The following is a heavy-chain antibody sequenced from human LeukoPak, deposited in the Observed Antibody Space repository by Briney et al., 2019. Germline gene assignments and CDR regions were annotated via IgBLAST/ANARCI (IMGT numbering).Heavy chain of an antibody. V-gene: IGHV4-34*01. J-gene: IGHJ5*02. CDR3: ARDLSSSWGAYNWFDP. CDR1: GGSFSGYN. D-gene: IGHD6-13*01. CDR2: INHSGST. Sequence: PSETLSLTCGVYGGSFSGYNWTWVRQPPGKGLEWIGEINHSGSTNYNPSLKSRVTISVETSKNQFSLKLTSVTAADTAVYYCARDLSSSWGAYNWFDPWGQGTLVTVSS.